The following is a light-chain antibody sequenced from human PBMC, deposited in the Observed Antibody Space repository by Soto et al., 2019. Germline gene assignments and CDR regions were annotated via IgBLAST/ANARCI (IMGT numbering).Light chain of an antibody. CDR1: QSISTY. V-gene: IGKV1-39*01. Sequence: DIQMTQSPSSLSPSVGDRVTITCRASQSISTYLNWYQQKPGEAPKLLIYGASSLQSGVPSRFSGHGSGTDFTLTISSLQPEDFATYYCQQSYTTPWTFGQGTKVDIK. J-gene: IGKJ1*01. CDR2: GAS. CDR3: QQSYTTPWT.